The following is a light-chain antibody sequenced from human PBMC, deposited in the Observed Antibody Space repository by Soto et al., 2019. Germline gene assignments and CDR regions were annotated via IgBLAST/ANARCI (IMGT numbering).Light chain of an antibody. V-gene: IGKV3D-15*01. CDR2: AAS. J-gene: IGKJ1*01. CDR1: QSVSGK. CDR3: QQYNIWRR. Sequence: ILMTQSPATLSVSPGERATLSCRASQSVSGKLAWYQQKPGQAPRLLIYAASTRATGIPAMFSGSGSGTEFTLTISGLQSEDFASYYCQQYNIWRRCGQGTDVEIK.